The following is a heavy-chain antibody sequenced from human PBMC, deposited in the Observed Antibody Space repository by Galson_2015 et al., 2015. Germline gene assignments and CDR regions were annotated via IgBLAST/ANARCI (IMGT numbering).Heavy chain of an antibody. CDR3: ARDLGLPGY. D-gene: IGHD3-10*01. CDR1: GLTFSSYS. Sequence: SLRLCCAASGLTFSSYSMNWVRQAPGKGLEWVSYISSSISTIYYADSVKGRFTISRDNAHNSLYLQMNILRDEDTAVYYCARDLGLPGYWGQGTLVAVSS. J-gene: IGHJ4*02. CDR2: ISSSISTI. V-gene: IGHV3-48*02.